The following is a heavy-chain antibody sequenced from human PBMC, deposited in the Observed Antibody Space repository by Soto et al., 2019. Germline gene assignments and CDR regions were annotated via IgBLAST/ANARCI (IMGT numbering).Heavy chain of an antibody. CDR3: SSCTGGSCQRY. CDR2: INSDGSST. Sequence: SGGSLRLSCAASGFTFSSYWMHWVRQAPGKGLVWVSRINSDGSSTSYADSVKGRFTISRDNAKNTLYLQMNSLRAEDTAVYYWSSCTGGSCQRYWGQGTLVTVSS. D-gene: IGHD2-15*01. J-gene: IGHJ4*02. CDR1: GFTFSSYW. V-gene: IGHV3-74*01.